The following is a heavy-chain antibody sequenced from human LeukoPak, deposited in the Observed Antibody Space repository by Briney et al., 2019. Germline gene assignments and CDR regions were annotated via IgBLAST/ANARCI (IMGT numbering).Heavy chain of an antibody. V-gene: IGHV4-4*02. D-gene: IGHD3-22*01. CDR1: GGSIRRSNW. J-gene: IGHJ3*02. Sequence: PSETLSLTCAVSGGSIRRSNWWGWIRQPPGEGLEWIGEIYHSGSTNYNPSLKSRVTISVDKSTNPFSLKLSSVTAADTAVYYCARDLLYYYDSSGYGGAFDIWGQGTMVTVSS. CDR2: IYHSGST. CDR3: ARDLLYYYDSSGYGGAFDI.